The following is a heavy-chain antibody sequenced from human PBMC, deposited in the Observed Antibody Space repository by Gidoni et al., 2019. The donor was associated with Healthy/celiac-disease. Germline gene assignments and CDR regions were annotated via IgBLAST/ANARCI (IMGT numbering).Heavy chain of an antibody. CDR2: ISYDGSNK. J-gene: IGHJ4*02. CDR3: AKDQVRGDYSFDY. V-gene: IGHV3-30*18. D-gene: IGHD4-17*01. Sequence: QVLLVESGGGVVLPGRSLRLSCAVSGFSCSSYGMHWVRQAPGKGLEWEAVISYDGSNKYYADSVKGRSTISRDNSKNTLYLQMNSLRAEDTAVYYCAKDQVRGDYSFDYWGQGTLVTVSS. CDR1: GFSCSSYG.